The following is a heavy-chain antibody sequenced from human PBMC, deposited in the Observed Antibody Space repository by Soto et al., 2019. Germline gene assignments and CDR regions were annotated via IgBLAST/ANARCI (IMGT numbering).Heavy chain of an antibody. V-gene: IGHV4-59*08. Sequence: SETLSLTCTVSGGSISSYYWSWIRQPPGKGLEWIGYIYYSGSTNYNPSLKSRVTISVDTSKNQFSLKLSSVTAADTAVYYCARQLTRLGENWFDPWGQGTLVTVSS. CDR2: IYYSGST. CDR3: ARQLTRLGENWFDP. J-gene: IGHJ5*02. D-gene: IGHD2-15*01. CDR1: GGSISSYY.